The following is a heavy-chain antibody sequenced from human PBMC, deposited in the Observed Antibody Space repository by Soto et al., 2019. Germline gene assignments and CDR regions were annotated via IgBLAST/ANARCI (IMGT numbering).Heavy chain of an antibody. CDR2: ISYDGSDK. CDR1: GFTFNSYG. Sequence: QVQLVESGGSVVQPGRSLRLSCAASGFTFNSYGIHWVRQAPGKGLEWVAVISYDGSDKYYADSVKGRFTISRDNSKNTLYLQMNSLRAEDTAVYYCAKITDSSAYSPTSYCGQGTLVTVSS. D-gene: IGHD3-22*01. CDR3: AKITDSSAYSPTSY. J-gene: IGHJ4*02. V-gene: IGHV3-30*18.